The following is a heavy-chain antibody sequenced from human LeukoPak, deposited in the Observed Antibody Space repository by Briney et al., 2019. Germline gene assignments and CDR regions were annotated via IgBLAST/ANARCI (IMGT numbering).Heavy chain of an antibody. J-gene: IGHJ4*02. D-gene: IGHD3-10*01. CDR1: GGSISSYY. CDR2: IYTSGST. Sequence: SETLSLTCTVSGGSISSYYWSWIRQPAGKGLEWIGRIYTSGSTNYNPSLKSRVTMSVDTSKNQFSLKLSSVTAADTAVYYCARLGDYYGSGSYFDYWGQGTLVTVSS. V-gene: IGHV4-4*07. CDR3: ARLGDYYGSGSYFDY.